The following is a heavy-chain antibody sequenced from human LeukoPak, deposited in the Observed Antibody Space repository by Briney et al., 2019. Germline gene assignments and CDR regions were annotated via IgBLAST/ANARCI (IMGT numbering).Heavy chain of an antibody. CDR2: ISTDGSST. J-gene: IGHJ4*02. D-gene: IGHD3/OR15-3a*01. Sequence: PGGSLRLSCAASGFTFSSSWMHWVRQAPGKGLVWVSRISTDGSSTKYADSVKGRFTISRDNAKNTVYLQMNSLRAEDTAVYYCAREGRVDFFFDYWGQGTLVTVSS. V-gene: IGHV3-74*01. CDR3: AREGRVDFFFDY. CDR1: GFTFSSSW.